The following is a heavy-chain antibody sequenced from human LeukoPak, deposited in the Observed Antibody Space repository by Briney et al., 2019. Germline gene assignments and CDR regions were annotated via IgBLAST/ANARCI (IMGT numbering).Heavy chain of an antibody. CDR1: GFTFSSYG. CDR3: ATAAGVPYYYYYYMDV. Sequence: GGSLRLSCAASGFTFSSYGMSWVRQAPGKGLEWVSAISGSGGSTYYADSVKGRFTISRDNSKNTLYLQMNSLRAEDTAVYYCATAAGVPYYYYYYMDVWGKGTTVTVSS. J-gene: IGHJ6*03. CDR2: ISGSGGST. V-gene: IGHV3-23*01. D-gene: IGHD6-19*01.